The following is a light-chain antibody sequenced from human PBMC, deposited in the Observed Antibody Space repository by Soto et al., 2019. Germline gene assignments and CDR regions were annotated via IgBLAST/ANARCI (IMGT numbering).Light chain of an antibody. CDR2: GAS. J-gene: IGKJ1*01. CDR3: QQYGSSPPSWT. CDR1: RSVSSSY. V-gene: IGKV3-20*01. Sequence: ETVLTQSPGTLSLSPGERATLFCRASRSVSSSYLAWYQQKPGQAPRLLIYGASSRATGIPDRFSGSGSGTDFTRTISRLEPEDFGVYYCQQYGSSPPSWTFGQGTKVEIK.